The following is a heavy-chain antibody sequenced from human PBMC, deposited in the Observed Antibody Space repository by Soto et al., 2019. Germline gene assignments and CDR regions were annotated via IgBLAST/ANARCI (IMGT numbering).Heavy chain of an antibody. Sequence: SETLSLTCTVSGGSISSDYYHWTWIRQSPGKGLEWIGYIHHSGSILYNPSLKSRVTISVDTSKNQFSLHLSSVTAADTAVYYCARHRRTTVAKFYFDNWGQGALVTVSS. CDR3: ARHRRTTVAKFYFDN. J-gene: IGHJ4*02. V-gene: IGHV4-30-4*08. CDR2: IHHSGSI. CDR1: GGSISSDYYH. D-gene: IGHD4-4*01.